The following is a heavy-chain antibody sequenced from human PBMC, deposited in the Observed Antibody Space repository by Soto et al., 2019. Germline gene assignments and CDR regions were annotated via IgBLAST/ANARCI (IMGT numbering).Heavy chain of an antibody. Sequence: QVQLVESGGGVVQPGRSLRLSCAASGFTFSSYAMHWVRQAPGKGLEWVAVISYDGSNKYYADSVKGRFTISRDNSKNTLYLQMNSLRAEDTAVYYCARGCITMIVVVIRWGQGTLVTVSS. CDR1: GFTFSSYA. J-gene: IGHJ4*02. V-gene: IGHV3-30-3*01. D-gene: IGHD3-22*01. CDR2: ISYDGSNK. CDR3: ARGCITMIVVVIR.